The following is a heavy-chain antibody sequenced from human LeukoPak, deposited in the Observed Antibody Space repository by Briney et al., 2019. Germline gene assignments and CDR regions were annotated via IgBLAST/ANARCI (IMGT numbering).Heavy chain of an antibody. D-gene: IGHD3-16*01. V-gene: IGHV1-2*02. CDR1: GYTFTSYG. CDR2: INPNSGDT. Sequence: ASVKVSCKASGYTFTSYGISWVRQATGQGLEWMGWINPNSGDTNYAQKFQGRVTMTRDTSISTAYMELSRLRSDDTAVYYCARVRYRLAETYIDYWGQGTLVTVSS. J-gene: IGHJ4*02. CDR3: ARVRYRLAETYIDY.